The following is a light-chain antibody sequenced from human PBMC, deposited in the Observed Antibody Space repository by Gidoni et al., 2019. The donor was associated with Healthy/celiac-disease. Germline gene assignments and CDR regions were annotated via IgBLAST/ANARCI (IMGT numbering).Light chain of an antibody. J-gene: IGLJ1*01. V-gene: IGLV3-27*01. Sequence: SYELTQPSSVSVSPGQTARITCSGAVLAKKYARWFQQKPGQAPVLVIYKDSERPSGIPERFSGSSSGTTVTLTISGAQVEDEADYYCHSAADNNRVFGTGTKVTVL. CDR2: KDS. CDR1: VLAKKY. CDR3: HSAADNNRV.